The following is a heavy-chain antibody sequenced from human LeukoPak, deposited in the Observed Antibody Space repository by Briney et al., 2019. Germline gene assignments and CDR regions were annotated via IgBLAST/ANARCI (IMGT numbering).Heavy chain of an antibody. Sequence: ETLSLTCAVYGGSFSGYYWSWIRQPPGKGLEWIGEINHSGSTNYNPSLKSRVTISVDTSKNQFSLKLSSVTAADTAEYYCARDRGSRSMDVWGKGTTVTVSS. V-gene: IGHV4-34*01. D-gene: IGHD2-15*01. CDR2: INHSGST. CDR1: GGSFSGYY. CDR3: ARDRGSRSMDV. J-gene: IGHJ6*04.